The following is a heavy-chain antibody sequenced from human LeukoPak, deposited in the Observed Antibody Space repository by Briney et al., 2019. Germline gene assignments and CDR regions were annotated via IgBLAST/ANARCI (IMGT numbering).Heavy chain of an antibody. Sequence: PGGSLRLSCAASGFTFTSYSMNWVRQAPGKGLEWVSSISSSGTYIYYADSVKGRFAISRDNSKSMLFLQLNSLRAEDTALYYCARDLHYYVAMDVWGQGTTVTVSS. CDR1: GFTFTSYS. D-gene: IGHD3-10*02. CDR2: ISSSGTYI. J-gene: IGHJ6*02. V-gene: IGHV3-21*04. CDR3: ARDLHYYVAMDV.